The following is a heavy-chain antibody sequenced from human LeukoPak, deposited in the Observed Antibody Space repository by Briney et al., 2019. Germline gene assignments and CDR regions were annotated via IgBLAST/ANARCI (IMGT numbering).Heavy chain of an antibody. D-gene: IGHD5-18*01. CDR2: IIPIFGTA. CDR3: ARSGYSYGYTGPYGMDV. V-gene: IGHV1-69*13. CDR1: GGTFSSYA. J-gene: IGHJ6*04. Sequence: SVKVSCKASGGTFSSYAISWVRQAPGQGLEWMGGIIPIFGTANYAQKFQGRVTITADESTSTAYMELSSLRSEDTGVYYCARSGYSYGYTGPYGMDVWGKGTTVTVSS.